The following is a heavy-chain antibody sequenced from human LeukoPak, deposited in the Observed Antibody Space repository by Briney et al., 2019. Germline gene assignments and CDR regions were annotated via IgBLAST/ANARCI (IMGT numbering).Heavy chain of an antibody. V-gene: IGHV3-9*01. D-gene: IGHD1-14*01. J-gene: IGHJ4*02. CDR2: ISWNSGSI. CDR1: GFTFDDYA. CDR3: AKDTNRGLIVY. Sequence: PGRSLRLSCAASGFTFDDYAMHWVRQAPGKGLEWVSGISWNSGSIGYADSVKGRFTISRDNAKNSLYLQMNSLRAEDTALYYCAKDTNRGLIVYWGQGTLVTVSS.